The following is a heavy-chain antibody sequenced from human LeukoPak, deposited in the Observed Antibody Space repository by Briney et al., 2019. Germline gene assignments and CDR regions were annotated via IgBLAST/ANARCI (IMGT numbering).Heavy chain of an antibody. J-gene: IGHJ2*01. CDR2: IYYSGST. Sequence: SDTLSLTCTVSGGSISISSYYWGWIRQPPGKGLEWIGSIYYSGSTYYNPSLKSRVTISVDTSKNQFSLKLTSVTAADTAVYYCARGTMVRGVNSRYWYFDLWGRGTLVTVSS. CDR3: ARGTMVRGVNSRYWYFDL. CDR1: GGSISISSYY. D-gene: IGHD3-10*01. V-gene: IGHV4-39*07.